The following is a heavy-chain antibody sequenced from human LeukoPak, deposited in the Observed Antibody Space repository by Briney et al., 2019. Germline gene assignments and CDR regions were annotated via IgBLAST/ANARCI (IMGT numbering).Heavy chain of an antibody. Sequence: ASVKVSCKASGYTFTGYYMHWVRQAPGQGLEWMGWINPNSGGTNYAQKFQGRVTTTRDTSISTAYMELSRLRSDDTAVYYCARVRYYGSGSRYYYYMDVWGKGTTVTISS. CDR1: GYTFTGYY. D-gene: IGHD3-10*01. V-gene: IGHV1-2*02. CDR2: INPNSGGT. J-gene: IGHJ6*03. CDR3: ARVRYYGSGSRYYYYMDV.